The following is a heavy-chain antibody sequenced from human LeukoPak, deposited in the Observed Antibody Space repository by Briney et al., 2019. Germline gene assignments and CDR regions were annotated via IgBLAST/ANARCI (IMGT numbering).Heavy chain of an antibody. J-gene: IGHJ4*02. V-gene: IGHV1-69*06. Sequence: PQASVKVSCKASGGTFSSYAISWVRQAPGQGLEWMGGIIPIFGTANYAQKFQGGVTITADKSTSTAYMELSSLRSEDTAVYYCARRRSGSYYFGYWGQGTLVTVSS. CDR2: IIPIFGTA. D-gene: IGHD1-26*01. CDR3: ARRRSGSYYFGY. CDR1: GGTFSSYA.